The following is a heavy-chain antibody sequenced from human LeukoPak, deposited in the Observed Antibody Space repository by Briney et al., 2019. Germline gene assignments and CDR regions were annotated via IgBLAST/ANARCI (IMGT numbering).Heavy chain of an antibody. J-gene: IGHJ2*01. Sequence: PSETLSLTCTVSGGSISSYYWSWIRQPPGKGLEWIGYIYYSGSTNYNPSLKSRVTISVDTSENQFSLKLSSVTAADTAVYYCARVQYSSGWLPNWYFDLWGRGTLVTVSS. V-gene: IGHV4-59*01. D-gene: IGHD6-19*01. CDR3: ARVQYSSGWLPNWYFDL. CDR2: IYYSGST. CDR1: GGSISSYY.